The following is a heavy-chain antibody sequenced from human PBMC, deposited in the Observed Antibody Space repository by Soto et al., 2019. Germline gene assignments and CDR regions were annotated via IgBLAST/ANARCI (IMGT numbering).Heavy chain of an antibody. J-gene: IGHJ3*02. CDR3: ARDSICSGGSCYTDAFDI. V-gene: IGHV3-66*01. CDR1: GFTVSSNY. D-gene: IGHD2-15*01. Sequence: PGGSLRLSCAASGFTVSSNYMSWVRQAPGKGLEWVSVIYSGGSTYYADSVKGRFTISRDNSKNTLYLQMNSLRAEDTAVYYCARDSICSGGSCYTDAFDIWGQGTMVTVSS. CDR2: IYSGGST.